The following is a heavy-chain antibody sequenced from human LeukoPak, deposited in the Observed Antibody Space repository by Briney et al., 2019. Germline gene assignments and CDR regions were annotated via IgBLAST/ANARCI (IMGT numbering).Heavy chain of an antibody. CDR2: IKPDGSEE. CDR3: VTGGHYSGT. Sequence: GGSLRLSCAAFGFTSSSHWLGWVRQVPEKGLEWVANIKPDGSEENYLESVKGRFTISRDNTKNSLFLQMNSLRVGDTAVYYCVTGGHYSGTWGQGSLVTVSS. V-gene: IGHV3-7*01. CDR1: GFTSSSHW. D-gene: IGHD2-21*01. J-gene: IGHJ5*02.